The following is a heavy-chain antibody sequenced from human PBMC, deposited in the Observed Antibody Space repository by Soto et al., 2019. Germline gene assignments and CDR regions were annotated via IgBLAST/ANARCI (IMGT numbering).Heavy chain of an antibody. Sequence: SETLSLTCAVYGGSFSGYQWTWIRQPPGKGLEWIGEINHRGSTNLNPSLGSRVTFLVDTSKNQFSLKLRSVTAADTAVYYCARGRQVAPSAIFRRAGDCSLEVWGQGTTVTVSS. CDR3: ARGRQVAPSAIFRRAGDCSLEV. D-gene: IGHD2-21*01. V-gene: IGHV4-34*01. J-gene: IGHJ6*02. CDR2: INHRGST. CDR1: GGSFSGYQ.